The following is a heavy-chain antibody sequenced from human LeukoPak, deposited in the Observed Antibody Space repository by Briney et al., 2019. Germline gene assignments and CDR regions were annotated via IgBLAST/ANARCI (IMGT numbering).Heavy chain of an antibody. V-gene: IGHV3-13*01. Sequence: WGSLRLSCAASGFTFSSYDMHWVRQDTGKGLECVSAIGTAGDTYYPGSVKGRFTTSRENAKNSLYLQMNSLRAGDTAVYYCARDRGDDAFDIWGQGTMVTVSS. J-gene: IGHJ3*02. CDR3: ARDRGDDAFDI. CDR1: GFTFSSYD. CDR2: IGTAGDT.